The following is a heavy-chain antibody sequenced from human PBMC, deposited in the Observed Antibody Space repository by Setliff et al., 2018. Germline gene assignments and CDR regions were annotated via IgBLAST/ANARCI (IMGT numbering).Heavy chain of an antibody. V-gene: IGHV4-34*01. CDR1: GGSFSDYY. Sequence: SETLSLICTVYGGSFSDYYWGWIRQPPGKGLEWIAEINHSGSTNYNPSLKSRVTISVDTSRNQFSLQLNSVTAADTAVYYCARRDEYLQFREFFDFWGQGILVTVSS. D-gene: IGHD3-10*01. CDR3: ARRDEYLQFREFFDF. J-gene: IGHJ4*02. CDR2: INHSGST.